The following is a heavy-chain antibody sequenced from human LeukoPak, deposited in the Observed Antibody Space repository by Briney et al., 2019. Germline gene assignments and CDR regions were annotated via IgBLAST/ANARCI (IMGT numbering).Heavy chain of an antibody. CDR2: IYSGGST. V-gene: IGHV3-53*05. Sequence: GGSLRLSCAASGFTVSSNYMTWVGQAPGKGLEWVSVIYSGGSTYYPDSVKGRFTISRDNAKNSLYLQMNSLRAEDTALYYCAKASWTGEYYYYYGMDVWGQGTTVTVSS. J-gene: IGHJ6*02. D-gene: IGHD3/OR15-3a*01. CDR3: AKASWTGEYYYYYGMDV. CDR1: GFTVSSNY.